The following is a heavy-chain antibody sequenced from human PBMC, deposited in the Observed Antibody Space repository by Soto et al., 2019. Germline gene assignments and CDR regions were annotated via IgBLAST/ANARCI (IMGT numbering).Heavy chain of an antibody. V-gene: IGHV1-3*01. J-gene: IGHJ4*02. Sequence: QVQFVQSGAEVKKPGASVKVSCKASGYTFTSYAIHWVRQAPGQSLEWMGWINAGNGNTKYSQKFQDRVTITRDTSASTAYMELSSVRSEDTAVYYFAIDLGGWPNYWGQGTLVTVSS. D-gene: IGHD6-19*01. CDR1: GYTFTSYA. CDR2: INAGNGNT. CDR3: AIDLGGWPNY.